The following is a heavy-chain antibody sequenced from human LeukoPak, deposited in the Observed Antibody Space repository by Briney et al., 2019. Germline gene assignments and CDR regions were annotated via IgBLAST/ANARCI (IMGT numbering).Heavy chain of an antibody. CDR1: GGSISSGSYY. D-gene: IGHD6-6*01. CDR2: IYTSGST. CDR3: ARRPGIAARRYFDY. J-gene: IGHJ4*02. Sequence: SETLSLTCTVSGGSISSGSYYWSWIRQPAGKGLEWIGRIYTSGSTNYNPSLKSRVTISVDTSKNQFSLKLSSVTAADTAVYYCARRPGIAARRYFDYWGQGTLVTVSS. V-gene: IGHV4-61*02.